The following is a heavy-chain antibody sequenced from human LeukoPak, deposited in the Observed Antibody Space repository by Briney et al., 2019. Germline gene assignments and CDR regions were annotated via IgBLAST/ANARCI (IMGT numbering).Heavy chain of an antibody. CDR3: AADRDFYGSGALDY. CDR1: GGSISSYY. CDR2: IYTSGST. Sequence: PSETLSLTCTVSGGSISSYYWSWIRQPAGKGLEWIGRIYTSGSTSYNPSLKSRVTMSVDTSKNQFSLKLSSVTAADTAVYYCAADRDFYGSGALDYWGQGTLVTVSS. J-gene: IGHJ4*02. D-gene: IGHD3-10*01. V-gene: IGHV4-4*07.